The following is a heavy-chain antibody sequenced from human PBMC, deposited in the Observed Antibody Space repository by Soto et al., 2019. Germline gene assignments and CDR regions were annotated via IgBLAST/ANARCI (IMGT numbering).Heavy chain of an antibody. CDR2: ISAYNGNT. CDR1: GYTFTSYS. V-gene: IGHV1-18*01. J-gene: IGHJ4*02. CDR3: ARDVGYGLIDS. D-gene: IGHD5-18*01. Sequence: QVQLVQSGAEVKKPGASVKVSCKASGYTFTSYSISWVRQAPGQGLEWMGWISAYNGNTYHARKLQGRVTMTTDTSTTTAYMELRSLRSADTAVYYCARDVGYGLIDSWGQGTLVTVSS.